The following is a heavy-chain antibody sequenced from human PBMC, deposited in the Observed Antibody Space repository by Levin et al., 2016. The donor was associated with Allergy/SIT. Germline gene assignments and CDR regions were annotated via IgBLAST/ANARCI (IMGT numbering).Heavy chain of an antibody. CDR3: ARDDGAYCSGGSCRLRAAFDI. J-gene: IGHJ3*02. CDR2: INHSGST. Sequence: SETLSLTCAVYGGSFSGYYWSWIRQPPGKGLEWIGEINHSGSTNYNPSLKSRVTISVDKSKNQFSLKLSSVTAADTAVYYCARDDGAYCSGGSCRLRAAFDIWGQGAMVTVSS. CDR1: GGSFSGYY. V-gene: IGHV4-34*01. D-gene: IGHD2-15*01.